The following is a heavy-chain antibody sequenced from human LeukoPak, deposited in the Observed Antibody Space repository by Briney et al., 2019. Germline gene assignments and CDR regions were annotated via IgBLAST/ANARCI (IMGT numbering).Heavy chain of an antibody. J-gene: IGHJ4*02. CDR1: GGSISSGGYY. CDR3: ARQSWNDVHFDY. Sequence: PSQTLSLTCTVSGGSISSGGYYWTWIRQPPGKGLEWIGYIYHSGSTYYNPSLKSRVTISVDRSKNQFSLKLSSVTAADTAVYYCARQSWNDVHFDYWGQGTLVTVSS. D-gene: IGHD1-1*01. CDR2: IYHSGST. V-gene: IGHV4-30-2*01.